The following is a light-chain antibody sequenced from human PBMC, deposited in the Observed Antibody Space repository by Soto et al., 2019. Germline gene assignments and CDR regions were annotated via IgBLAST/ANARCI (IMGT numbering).Light chain of an antibody. J-gene: IGLJ1*01. V-gene: IGLV2-14*03. CDR3: SAYTVSRTYV. CDR2: NVY. CDR1: SSDVGAYNF. Sequence: SALTQPASVSGSPGQSITISCTGTSSDVGAYNFVSWHQQHPGKAPKLMIYNVYDRPSGISYRFSGSKSGNTASLTISGLQGEDEADYYCSAYTVSRTYVFGTGTKV.